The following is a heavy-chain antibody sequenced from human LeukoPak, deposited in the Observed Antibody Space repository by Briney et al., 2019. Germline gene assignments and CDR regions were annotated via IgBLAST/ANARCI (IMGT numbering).Heavy chain of an antibody. V-gene: IGHV1-2*02. CDR3: AREVSYGAGFDY. CDR2: INPNSGGT. Sequence: ASVKVSCKASGYTFTGYYMHWVRQAPGQGLEWMGWINPNSGGTNYARKFQGRVTMTRDTSISTAYMELSRLRSDDTAVYYCAREVSYGAGFDYWGQGTLITVSS. J-gene: IGHJ4*02. D-gene: IGHD3-10*01. CDR1: GYTFTGYY.